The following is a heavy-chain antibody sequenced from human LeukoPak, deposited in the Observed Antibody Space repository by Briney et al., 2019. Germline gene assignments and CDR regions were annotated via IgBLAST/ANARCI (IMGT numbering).Heavy chain of an antibody. CDR3: ARHATTLYYFDY. V-gene: IGHV4-59*08. D-gene: IGHD4-11*01. CDR2: IYYSGST. Sequence: ASKTLSLTCTVSGGSISSYYWSWIWQPPGEGLEWIGYIYYSGSTNYNPSLKSRVTISVDTSKNQFSLKLSSVTAADTAVYYCARHATTLYYFDYWGQGALVTVSS. J-gene: IGHJ4*02. CDR1: GGSISSYY.